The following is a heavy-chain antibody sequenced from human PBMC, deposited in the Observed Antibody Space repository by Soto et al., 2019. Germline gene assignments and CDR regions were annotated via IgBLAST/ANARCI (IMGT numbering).Heavy chain of an antibody. V-gene: IGHV4-31*03. CDR2: IDFSGST. D-gene: IGHD6-19*01. J-gene: IGHJ4*02. CDR1: GDSMNSGRSY. CDR3: ARAVAGNPGLYDYFDF. Sequence: QVQLQESGPGLVKPSETLSLTCTVSGDSMNSGRSYWTWVRHHPGKGLEWIGFIDFSGSTHYNPSLKSRITMSVDTSKNQFSLRRRSVTDADTAMYYCARAVAGNPGLYDYFDFWGQGTRVTVSS.